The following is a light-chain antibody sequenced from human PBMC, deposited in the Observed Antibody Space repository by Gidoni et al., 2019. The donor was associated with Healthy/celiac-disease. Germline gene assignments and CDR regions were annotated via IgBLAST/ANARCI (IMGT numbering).Light chain of an antibody. J-gene: IGLJ1*01. V-gene: IGLV3-25*03. Sequence: SYELTQPPSVSVSTGQTARTTCSGDALPKQYAYWYQQKPGQAPVLVIYKDSERPSGIPERFSGSSSGTTVTLTISGVQAEDEADYYCQSADSSGTYPYVFGTGTKVTVL. CDR2: KDS. CDR1: ALPKQY. CDR3: QSADSSGTYPYV.